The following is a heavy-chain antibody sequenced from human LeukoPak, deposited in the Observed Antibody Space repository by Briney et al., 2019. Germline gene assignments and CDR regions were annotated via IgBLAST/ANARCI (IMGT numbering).Heavy chain of an antibody. J-gene: IGHJ4*02. CDR2: INPNSGGT. D-gene: IGHD3-16*01. Sequence: ASVKVSCKASGYTFTDYYMQWVRQAPGQGLEWMGWINPNSGGTHYVQRFQGWVTMTRDTSISTAYMELSRLTSDDTAVYYCARAMLPQNLSPGDYWGQGTLVTVSS. CDR1: GYTFTDYY. CDR3: ARAMLPQNLSPGDY. V-gene: IGHV1-2*04.